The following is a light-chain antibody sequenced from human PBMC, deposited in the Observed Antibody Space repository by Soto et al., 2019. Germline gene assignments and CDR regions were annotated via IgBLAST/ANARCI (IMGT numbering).Light chain of an antibody. CDR1: QSVRSF. V-gene: IGKV4-1*01. CDR2: WAS. Sequence: EIVLTQSPATLSLSPGERATLSCRASQSVRSFLAWYQQKPGQPPKLLIYWASTRESGVPDRFSGSGSGTDFTLTISSLQAEDVAVYYCQQYYSTPLFTFGPGTKVDIK. CDR3: QQYYSTPLFT. J-gene: IGKJ3*01.